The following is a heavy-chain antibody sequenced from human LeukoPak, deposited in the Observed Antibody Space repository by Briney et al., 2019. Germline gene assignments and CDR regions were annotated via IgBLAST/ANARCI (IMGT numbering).Heavy chain of an antibody. Sequence: ASVKVSCKASGYTFTDYYIHWLRQAPGQGLEWMGRVDPDSGGTRSAHKFLGRVTVTRDTSISTVYMELRWLMSDDAAVYYGARGPPSGAFDIWGQGTMVTVSS. CDR3: ARGPPSGAFDI. J-gene: IGHJ3*02. V-gene: IGHV1-2*06. CDR2: VDPDSGGT. D-gene: IGHD7-27*01. CDR1: GYTFTDYY.